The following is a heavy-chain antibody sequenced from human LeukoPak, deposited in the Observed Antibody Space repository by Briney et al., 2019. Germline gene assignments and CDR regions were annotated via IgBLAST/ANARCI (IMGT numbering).Heavy chain of an antibody. CDR1: GYSISSGYY. Sequence: TSETLSLTCAVSGYSISSGYYWGWIRQPPGKGLEWIGYIYYSGSTNYNPSLKSRVTISVDTSKNQFSLKLSSVTAADTAVYYCARASYDFWSGLGWFDPWGQGTLVTVSS. J-gene: IGHJ5*02. CDR3: ARASYDFWSGLGWFDP. D-gene: IGHD3-3*01. CDR2: IYYSGST. V-gene: IGHV4-61*01.